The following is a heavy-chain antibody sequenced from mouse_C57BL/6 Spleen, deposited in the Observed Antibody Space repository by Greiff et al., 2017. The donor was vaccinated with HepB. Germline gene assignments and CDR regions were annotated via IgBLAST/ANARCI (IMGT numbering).Heavy chain of an antibody. CDR2: INPSNGGT. CDR3: ARIYYYGSSYGYAMDY. Sequence: VQLQQSGTELVKPGASVKLSCKASGYTFTSYWMHWVKQRPGQGLEWIGNINPSNGGTNYNEKFKSKATMTVDKSSSTAYMQLSSLTSEDSAVYYCARIYYYGSSYGYAMDYWGQGTSVTVSS. D-gene: IGHD1-1*01. CDR1: GYTFTSYW. J-gene: IGHJ4*01. V-gene: IGHV1-53*01.